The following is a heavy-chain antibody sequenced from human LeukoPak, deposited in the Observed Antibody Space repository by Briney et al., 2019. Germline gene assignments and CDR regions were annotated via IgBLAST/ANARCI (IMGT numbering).Heavy chain of an antibody. CDR2: ISISSSYI. V-gene: IGHV3-21*01. D-gene: IGHD3-9*01. CDR1: GFTFSSYT. CDR3: ARCGEYYDILTGYYRSRSWFDP. Sequence: GGSLRLSCAASGFTFSSYTMNWVRHAPGQGLERVSSISISSSYIYYADSVKGRFTISRDNTKNSLYLQMNSLRAEDTAVYYCARCGEYYDILTGYYRSRSWFDPWGQGTLVTVSS. J-gene: IGHJ5*02.